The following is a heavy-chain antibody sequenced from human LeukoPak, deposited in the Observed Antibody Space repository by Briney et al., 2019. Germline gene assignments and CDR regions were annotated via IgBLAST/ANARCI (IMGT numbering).Heavy chain of an antibody. V-gene: IGHV4-31*03. D-gene: IGHD6-13*01. Sequence: SQTLSLTCTVSGGSISSGGYYWSWLRQHPGKGLEWIGYIYYSGSTYYNPSLKSRVTISVDTSKNQFSLKLSSVTAADTAVYYCASTSSSWYRYDYWGQGTLVTASS. CDR2: IYYSGST. CDR1: GGSISSGGYY. CDR3: ASTSSSWYRYDY. J-gene: IGHJ4*02.